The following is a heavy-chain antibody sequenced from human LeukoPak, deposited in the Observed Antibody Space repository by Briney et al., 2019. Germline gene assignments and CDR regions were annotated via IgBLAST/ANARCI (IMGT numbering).Heavy chain of an antibody. CDR3: ARVNVAAAGHFDS. CDR1: GFTFSGYT. D-gene: IGHD6-13*01. Sequence: GGSLRLCCEGSGFTFSGYTIHWVRQAPGKGLEWVSSISSTRDYKYYADSVKGRFTISRDKAKNPLYLDMNSLRAEDTAVYYCARVNVAAAGHFDSWGPGALVTVSS. V-gene: IGHV3-21*06. J-gene: IGHJ4*02. CDR2: ISSTRDYK.